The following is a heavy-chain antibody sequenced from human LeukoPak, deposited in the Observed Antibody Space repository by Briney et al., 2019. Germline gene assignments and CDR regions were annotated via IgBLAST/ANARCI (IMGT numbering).Heavy chain of an antibody. CDR3: ARDGGISQTTRGFDA. J-gene: IGHJ5*02. V-gene: IGHV4-4*02. CDR2: IYRSGIT. D-gene: IGHD1-7*01. CDR1: GVSITSSVW. Sequence: SETLSLTCAVSGVSITSSVWWSWVRQPPGKGLGWIGKIYRSGITTYNPSLKSRVTISLDTSKNQFSLNLSSVTAADTAVYYCARDGGISQTTRGFDAWGQGTLVTVSS.